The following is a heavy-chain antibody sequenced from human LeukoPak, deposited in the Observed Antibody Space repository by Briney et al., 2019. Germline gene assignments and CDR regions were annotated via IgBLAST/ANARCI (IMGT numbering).Heavy chain of an antibody. Sequence: SQTLSLTCTVSGGSISSGGYYWSWIRQHPGKGLEWIGYIYYSGSTYYNPSLKSRVTISVDTSKTQFSLKLSSVTAANTAVYYCARSGGMGSGWDFDYWGQGTLVTVSS. CDR1: GGSISSGGYY. D-gene: IGHD6-19*01. CDR3: ARSGGMGSGWDFDY. CDR2: IYYSGST. J-gene: IGHJ4*02. V-gene: IGHV4-31*03.